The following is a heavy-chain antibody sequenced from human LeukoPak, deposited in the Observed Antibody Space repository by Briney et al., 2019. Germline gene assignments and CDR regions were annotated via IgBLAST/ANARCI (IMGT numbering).Heavy chain of an antibody. V-gene: IGHV3-53*04. CDR3: ARAQAFRGYYTQTEHYYYYYGMDV. D-gene: IGHD3-3*01. J-gene: IGHJ6*02. Sequence: GGSLRLSCAASGFTVSSNYMSWVRQAPGKGLEWVSVIYSGGSTYYAESVKGRFTISRHNSKNTLYLQMNSLRAEDTAVYYCARAQAFRGYYTQTEHYYYYYGMDVWGQGTTVTVSS. CDR2: IYSGGST. CDR1: GFTVSSNY.